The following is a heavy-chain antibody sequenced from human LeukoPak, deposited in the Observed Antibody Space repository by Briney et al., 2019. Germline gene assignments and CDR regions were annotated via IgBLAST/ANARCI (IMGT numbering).Heavy chain of an antibody. J-gene: IGHJ4*02. CDR3: ATYYYGSGPEK. V-gene: IGHV3-53*01. CDR1: GLTVSGNY. D-gene: IGHD3-10*01. CDR2: LYSDGGT. Sequence: PGGSLRLSCAAFGLTVSGNYMSWVRQAPGKGLEWVSVLYSDGGTYYADSVKGRFSISRDTSKNTVYLQKNSLRDDDTAVYYCATYYYGSGPEKWGQGTLVTVSS.